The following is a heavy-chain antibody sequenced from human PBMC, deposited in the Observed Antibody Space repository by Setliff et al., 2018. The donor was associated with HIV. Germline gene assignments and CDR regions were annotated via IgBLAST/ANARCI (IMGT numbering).Heavy chain of an antibody. CDR3: ARGGNWTPLDY. D-gene: IGHD1-20*01. Sequence: GASVKVSCKASGGSFRSFAITWVRQAPGQRLEWMGTIIPIFGTTNSAQKFQGRVTFTADESTSTAYMDLSSLRSEDTAVYYCARGGNWTPLDYWGQGTLVTVSS. CDR2: IIPIFGTT. CDR1: GGSFRSFA. J-gene: IGHJ4*02. V-gene: IGHV1-69*13.